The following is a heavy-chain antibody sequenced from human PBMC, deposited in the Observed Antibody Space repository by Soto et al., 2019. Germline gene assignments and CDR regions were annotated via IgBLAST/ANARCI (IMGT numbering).Heavy chain of an antibody. V-gene: IGHV1-18*01. D-gene: IGHD4-17*01. CDR2: ISAYNGNT. CDR3: ARDSRGYYYGMDV. Sequence: ASVKVYCKASGYTFTRYGSSWVRQAPGQGLEWMGWISAYNGNTNYAQKLQGRVTMTTDTSTSTAYMELRSLRSDDTAVYYCARDSRGYYYGMDVWGQGTTVTVSS. J-gene: IGHJ6*02. CDR1: GYTFTRYG.